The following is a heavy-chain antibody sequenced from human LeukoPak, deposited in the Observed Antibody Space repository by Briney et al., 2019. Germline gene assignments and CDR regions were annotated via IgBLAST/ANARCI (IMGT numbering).Heavy chain of an antibody. Sequence: GGSLRLSCAASGFTVSSNYMSWVRQAPGKGLEWVSVIYSGGSTYYADSVKGRFTISRDNPKNTLYLQMNSLRAEDTAVYYCATRRGCSSTSCYYYGMDVWGQGTTVTVSS. J-gene: IGHJ6*02. CDR1: GFTVSSNY. CDR2: IYSGGST. CDR3: ATRRGCSSTSCYYYGMDV. V-gene: IGHV3-66*01. D-gene: IGHD2-2*01.